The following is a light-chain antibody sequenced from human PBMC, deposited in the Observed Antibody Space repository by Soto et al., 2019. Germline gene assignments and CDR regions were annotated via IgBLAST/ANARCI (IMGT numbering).Light chain of an antibody. Sequence: QSALTQPPSASGSPGQSVTISCTGTSSDIATYNYVSWYQQRPGKAPKLMIYDVSKRPSGVPDRFSGSKSGNTASLTISGLQAEDEADYYCCSYAGSYTVVFGGGTKLTVL. V-gene: IGLV2-11*01. CDR1: SSDIATYNY. CDR3: CSYAGSYTVV. CDR2: DVS. J-gene: IGLJ2*01.